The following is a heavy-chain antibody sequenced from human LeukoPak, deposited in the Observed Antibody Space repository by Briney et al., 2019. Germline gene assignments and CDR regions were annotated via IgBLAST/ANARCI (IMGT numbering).Heavy chain of an antibody. Sequence: SETLSLTCTVSGGSISSYYWSWIRQPAGKGLEWIGRIYTSESTNYNPSLKSRVTISVDKSKNQFSLKLSSVTAADTAVYYCARDPFLDDFWSGYYGERYYMDVWGKGTTVTVSS. CDR2: IYTSEST. J-gene: IGHJ6*03. CDR1: GGSISSYY. D-gene: IGHD3-3*01. CDR3: ARDPFLDDFWSGYYGERYYMDV. V-gene: IGHV4-4*07.